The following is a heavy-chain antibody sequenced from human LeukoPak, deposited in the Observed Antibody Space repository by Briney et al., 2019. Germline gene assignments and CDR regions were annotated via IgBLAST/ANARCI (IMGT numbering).Heavy chain of an antibody. V-gene: IGHV1-8*01. CDR3: ARGPALHKNWVGGRWFDP. J-gene: IGHJ5*02. D-gene: IGHD3-16*01. CDR1: GYTFTNYD. Sequence: ASVKVSCKASGYTFTNYDINWVRQATGQGLEWMGWMNPKTGNTGYAQNFQGRVTMTRDTSESTAYMELSSLRSEDTAMYYCARGPALHKNWVGGRWFDPWGQGTLVTVSS. CDR2: MNPKTGNT.